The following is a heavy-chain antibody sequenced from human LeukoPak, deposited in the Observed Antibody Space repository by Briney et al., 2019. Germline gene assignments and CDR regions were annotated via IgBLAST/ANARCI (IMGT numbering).Heavy chain of an antibody. J-gene: IGHJ4*02. CDR2: INHSGST. CDR3: ARVQDTAMIIFDY. CDR1: GGSFSGYY. Sequence: SETLSLTCAVYGGSFSGYYWSWIRQPPGKGLEWIGEINHSGSTNYNPSLKSRVTMSVDTSKNQFSLKLSSVTAADTAVYYCARVQDTAMIIFDYWGQGTLVTVSS. D-gene: IGHD5-18*01. V-gene: IGHV4-34*01.